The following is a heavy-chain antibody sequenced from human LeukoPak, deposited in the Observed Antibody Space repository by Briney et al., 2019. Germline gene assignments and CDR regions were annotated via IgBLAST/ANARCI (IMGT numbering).Heavy chain of an antibody. Sequence: PSETLSLTCTVSGGSISSSTYYWGWIRQAPGKGLESVGTISYSDSTNYNPSLKSRVTISVDMSRNQLSLNLNSVTAADTAVYYCARSYYDSSGDYDAFDIWGQGTMVSVSS. CDR3: ARSYYDSSGDYDAFDI. V-gene: IGHV4-39*01. D-gene: IGHD3-22*01. J-gene: IGHJ3*02. CDR1: GGSISSSTYY. CDR2: ISYSDST.